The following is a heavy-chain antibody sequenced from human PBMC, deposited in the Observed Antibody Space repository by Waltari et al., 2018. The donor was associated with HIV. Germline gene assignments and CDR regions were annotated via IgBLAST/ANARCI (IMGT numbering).Heavy chain of an antibody. CDR2: IKQDGSEK. D-gene: IGHD3-10*01. Sequence: EVQLVASGGGLVQPGGSLRLSCAASGFTFSSYWMSWVRRAPGKGLEWVANIKQDGSEKYYVDSVNGRFTISRDNAENSLYLQMNSLRAEDTAVYYCARGGFYGSGSKVNWGQGTLVTVSS. CDR3: ARGGFYGSGSKVN. J-gene: IGHJ4*02. CDR1: GFTFSSYW. V-gene: IGHV3-7*04.